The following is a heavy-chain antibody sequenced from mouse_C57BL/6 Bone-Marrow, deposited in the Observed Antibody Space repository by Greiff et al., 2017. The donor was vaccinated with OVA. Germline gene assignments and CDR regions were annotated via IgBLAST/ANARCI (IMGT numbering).Heavy chain of an antibody. J-gene: IGHJ2*01. Sequence: VQLQQPGAELVKPGASVKMSCKASGYTFTSYWITWVKQRPGQGLAWIGDIYPGSGSTNYNEKFKSKATLTVDTSSSTAYMQLSSLTSEDSAGYYCARWAYYDYDGVAFDYWGQGTTLTVSS. CDR3: ARWAYYDYDGVAFDY. CDR1: GYTFTSYW. CDR2: IYPGSGST. V-gene: IGHV1-55*01. D-gene: IGHD2-4*01.